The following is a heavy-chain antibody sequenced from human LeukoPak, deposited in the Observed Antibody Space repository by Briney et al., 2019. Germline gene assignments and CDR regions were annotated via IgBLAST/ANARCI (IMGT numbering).Heavy chain of an antibody. CDR1: GASISSYY. Sequence: TSETLSLTCTVSGASISSYYWSWIRQPAGKGLEWIGRVYATGSTNYNAALESRVTMSLDTSKNHLSLKVTSVTAADTAVYYCARVLAYCSGGSCYARGYFDSWGQGTLVTVSS. CDR2: VYATGST. J-gene: IGHJ4*02. D-gene: IGHD2-15*01. CDR3: ARVLAYCSGGSCYARGYFDS. V-gene: IGHV4-4*07.